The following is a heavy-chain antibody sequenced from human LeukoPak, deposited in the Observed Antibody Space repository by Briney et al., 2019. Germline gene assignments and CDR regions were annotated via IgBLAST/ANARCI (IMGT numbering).Heavy chain of an antibody. Sequence: KTSETLSLTCTVSGGSISSYYWSWIRQPPGKGLEWIGYIYYSGSTNYNPSLKSRVTISVDTSKNQFSLKLSSVTAADTAVYYCARGSRGYYFDYWGQGTLVTVST. CDR1: GGSISSYY. J-gene: IGHJ4*02. CDR2: IYYSGST. V-gene: IGHV4-59*01. CDR3: ARGSRGYYFDY.